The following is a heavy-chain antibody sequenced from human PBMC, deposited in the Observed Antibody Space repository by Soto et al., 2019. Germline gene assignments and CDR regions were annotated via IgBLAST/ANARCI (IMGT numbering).Heavy chain of an antibody. Sequence: QVQLVQSGPEVKKPGASVKISCKTSGYTFISFAITWVRQAPGQGLEWMEWISTYNGNTNYAPKLQGRVTMTTDTSKSTAYMELRSLSSDDTAVYYCARDRLVSIYACDIWGQGAMVTVSS. V-gene: IGHV1-18*01. CDR1: GYTFISFA. CDR2: ISTYNGNT. D-gene: IGHD3-16*01. CDR3: ARDRLVSIYACDI. J-gene: IGHJ3*02.